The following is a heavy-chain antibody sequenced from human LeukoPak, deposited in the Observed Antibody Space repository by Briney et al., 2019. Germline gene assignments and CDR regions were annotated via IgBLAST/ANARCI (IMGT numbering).Heavy chain of an antibody. CDR3: SRATCVNGICYPLY. V-gene: IGHV5-51*01. CDR2: IYPADSET. CDR1: GFIFTGYW. J-gene: IGHJ4*02. Sequence: GESLKISCKGSGFIFTGYWIVWVRQMPGKGVEWMGIIYPADSETTYSPSFQGQITISADRSRTTAHLQSSSLKASDTAIYSCSRATCVNGICYPLYWGQGSLVTVSS. D-gene: IGHD2-8*01.